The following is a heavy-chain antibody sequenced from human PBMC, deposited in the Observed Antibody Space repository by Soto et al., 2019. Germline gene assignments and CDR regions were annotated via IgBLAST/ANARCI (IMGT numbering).Heavy chain of an antibody. CDR2: ISAYNGNT. CDR1: GYTFTSYG. Sequence: GASVKVSCKASGYTFTSYGISWVRQAPGQGLEWMGWISAYNGNTNYAQKLQGRVTMTTDTSTSTTYMELRSLRSDDTAVYYCASKKYSYGYDYWGQGTLVTVSS. V-gene: IGHV1-18*01. CDR3: ASKKYSYGYDY. D-gene: IGHD5-18*01. J-gene: IGHJ4*02.